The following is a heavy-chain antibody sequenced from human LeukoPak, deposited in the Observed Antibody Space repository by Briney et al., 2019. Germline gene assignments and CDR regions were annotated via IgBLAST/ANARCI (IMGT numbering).Heavy chain of an antibody. CDR3: ARDSSGYYYDRAFDI. D-gene: IGHD3-22*01. J-gene: IGHJ3*02. V-gene: IGHV7-4-1*02. CDR2: INTNTGNP. CDR1: GYTFTSYA. Sequence: GASVKVSCKASGYTFTSYAMNWVRQAPGQGLEWMGWINTNTGNPTYAQGFTGRFVFSLDTSVSTAYLQISSLKAEDTAVYYCARDSSGYYYDRAFDIWGQGTMVTVSS.